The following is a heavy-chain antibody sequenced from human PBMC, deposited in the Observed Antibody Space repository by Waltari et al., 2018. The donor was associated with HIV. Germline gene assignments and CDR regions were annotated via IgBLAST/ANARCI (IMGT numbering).Heavy chain of an antibody. J-gene: IGHJ4*02. CDR2: IYHSGST. V-gene: IGHV4-38-2*01. D-gene: IGHD6-25*01. CDR3: ASRAAAFDY. Sequence: QVQLQESGPGLVKPSETLSLTCAVSGYSISSGSYWGWIRQPPGKGLGWIGSIYHSGSTYYNPSLKSRVTISVDTSKNQFSLKLSSVTAADTAVYYCASRAAAFDYWGQGTLVTVSS. CDR1: GYSISSGSY.